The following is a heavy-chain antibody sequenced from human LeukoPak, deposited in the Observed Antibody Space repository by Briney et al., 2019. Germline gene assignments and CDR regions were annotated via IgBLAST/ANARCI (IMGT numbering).Heavy chain of an antibody. CDR2: IYYSGST. J-gene: IGHJ6*03. D-gene: IGHD3-10*01. V-gene: IGHV4-39*07. Sequence: SETLSLTCTVSGGSISSSSYYWGWIRQPPGKGLEWIGSIYYSGSTYYNPSLKSRVTISVDTSKNQFSLKLSSVTAADTAVYYCARTTTVRGTYYMDVWGKGTTVTISS. CDR3: ARTTTVRGTYYMDV. CDR1: GGSISSSSYY.